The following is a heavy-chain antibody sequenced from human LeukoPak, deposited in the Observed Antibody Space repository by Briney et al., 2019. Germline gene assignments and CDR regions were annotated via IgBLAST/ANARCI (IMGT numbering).Heavy chain of an antibody. D-gene: IGHD6-19*01. CDR2: ISTYNGNT. CDR3: ARDALAVTPLDY. V-gene: IGHV1-18*01. J-gene: IGHJ4*02. Sequence: ASVKVSCKASGYTFTSFGISWVRQAPGQGLEWLGWISTYNGNTNYAQKFQGRVSMTTDTPTSTAYMELRSLSSDDTAVYYCARDALAVTPLDYWGQGTLVTVSS. CDR1: GYTFTSFG.